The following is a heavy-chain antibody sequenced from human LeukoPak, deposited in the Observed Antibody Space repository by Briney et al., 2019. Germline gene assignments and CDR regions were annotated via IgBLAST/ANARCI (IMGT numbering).Heavy chain of an antibody. CDR1: GGSISSGSYY. CDR3: ATVPRLGGYYFDY. V-gene: IGHV4-61*02. Sequence: SETLSLTCTVSGGSISSGSYYWNWIRQPAGKGLEWIGRIYISGSTTYNPSLKSRVTISVDTSKNQFSLKLGSVTAADTAVYYCATVPRLGGYYFDYWGQGTLVTVSS. D-gene: IGHD3-16*01. CDR2: IYISGST. J-gene: IGHJ4*02.